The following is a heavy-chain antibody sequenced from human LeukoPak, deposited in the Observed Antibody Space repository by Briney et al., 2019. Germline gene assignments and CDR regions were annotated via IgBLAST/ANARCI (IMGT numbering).Heavy chain of an antibody. CDR3: EGFDYDSSGSTASFDY. J-gene: IGHJ4*02. Sequence: GGSLRLSCAASGFTVSSNYMSWVRQAPGKGLEWVSVIYSGGSTYYADSVKGRFTISRDNSKNTLYLQMNSLRAEDTAVYYCEGFDYDSSGSTASFDYWGQGTLVTVSS. D-gene: IGHD3-22*01. CDR2: IYSGGST. CDR1: GFTVSSNY. V-gene: IGHV3-66*01.